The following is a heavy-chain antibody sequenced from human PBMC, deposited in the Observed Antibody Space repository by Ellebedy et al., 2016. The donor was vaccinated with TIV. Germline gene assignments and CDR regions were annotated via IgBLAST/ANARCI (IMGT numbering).Heavy chain of an antibody. D-gene: IGHD2-8*01. V-gene: IGHV1-18*04. Sequence: ASVKVSCKASGYTFTSYGISWVRQAPGQGLEWMGWINAGNGNTKYSQKFQGRVTITRDTSASTAYMELSSLRSEDTAVYYCARGGVGRYCTNGVCLQALDYWGQGTLVTVSS. CDR2: INAGNGNT. CDR1: GYTFTSYG. J-gene: IGHJ4*02. CDR3: ARGGVGRYCTNGVCLQALDY.